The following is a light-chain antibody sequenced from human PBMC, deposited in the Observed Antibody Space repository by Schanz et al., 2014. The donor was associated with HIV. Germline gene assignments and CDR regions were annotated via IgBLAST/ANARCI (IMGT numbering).Light chain of an antibody. V-gene: IGKV3D-20*01. CDR1: QYVSGSY. J-gene: IGKJ1*01. CDR3: QYYGSPPWT. CDR2: DAS. Sequence: EIVLTQSPGTLSLSPGERAIFSCGASQYVSGSYVAWYQQKPGLAPRLLIYDASTRAAGIPDRFSGSASGTDFTLTISRVEPEDYAVYYCQYYGSPPWTFGQGTKVEIK.